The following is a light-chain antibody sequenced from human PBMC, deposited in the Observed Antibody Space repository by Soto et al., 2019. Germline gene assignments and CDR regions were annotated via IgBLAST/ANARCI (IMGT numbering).Light chain of an antibody. Sequence: EILLTQSPAIVSLSPGERAALSCRASPSVTNYLAWYQQKPGQAPRLLIYDASNRATGIPARFSGSGSGTDFTLTISSLEPEDFAVYYCQQRSYWPWTFGQGTKVDIK. V-gene: IGKV3-11*01. CDR1: PSVTNY. CDR3: QQRSYWPWT. CDR2: DAS. J-gene: IGKJ1*01.